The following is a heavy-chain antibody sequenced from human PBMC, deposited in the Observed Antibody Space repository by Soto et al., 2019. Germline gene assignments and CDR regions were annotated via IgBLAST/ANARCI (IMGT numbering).Heavy chain of an antibody. V-gene: IGHV4-34*01. CDR2: INHSGST. Sequence: QVQLQQWGAGLLKPSETLSLTCAVYGGSFSGYYWSWIRQPPGKGLEWIGEINHSGSTNYNPSLKSRVTISVDTSKHQFSLKLSSVTAADTAVYYCARGSIVVVPAASGGFDYWGQGTLVTVSS. CDR1: GGSFSGYY. CDR3: ARGSIVVVPAASGGFDY. J-gene: IGHJ4*02. D-gene: IGHD2-2*01.